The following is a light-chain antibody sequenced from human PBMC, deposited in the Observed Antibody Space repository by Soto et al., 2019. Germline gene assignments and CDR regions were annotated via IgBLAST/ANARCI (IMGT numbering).Light chain of an antibody. CDR1: QDISNY. CDR3: QHYDNRPIT. Sequence: DIQMTQSPSSLSASVGDRVTITCQASQDISNYLNWYQQKPGKAPKLLIYDASSLETGVTSRFSGSGSGTDFAFTISSLQPEDIATYYCQHYDNRPITFGQGTRLEIK. CDR2: DAS. J-gene: IGKJ5*01. V-gene: IGKV1-33*01.